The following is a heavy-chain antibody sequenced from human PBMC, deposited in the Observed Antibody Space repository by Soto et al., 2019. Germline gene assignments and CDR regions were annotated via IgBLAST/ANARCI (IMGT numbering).Heavy chain of an antibody. CDR3: ARGIAAAGTWFDS. D-gene: IGHD6-13*01. Sequence: SVKVSCKASGGTFSSYAISWVRQAPGQGLEWMGGIIPIFGTANYAQKFQGRVTITADESTSTAYMELSSLRSEDTAVYYCARGIAAAGTWFDSWGQGTLVTVSS. V-gene: IGHV1-69*13. CDR2: IIPIFGTA. J-gene: IGHJ5*01. CDR1: GGTFSSYA.